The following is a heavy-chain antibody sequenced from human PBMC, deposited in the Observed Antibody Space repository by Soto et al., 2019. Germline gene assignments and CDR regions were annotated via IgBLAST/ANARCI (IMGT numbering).Heavy chain of an antibody. D-gene: IGHD6-13*01. J-gene: IGHJ4*02. CDR1: GGSMSSYY. V-gene: IGHV4-59*01. CDR2: IYYSGST. CDR3: ARRYGTVFDY. Sequence: KPPETLSLTFTVSGGSMSSYYWSWIRQPPGKGLEWIGYIYYSGSTNYNPSLKSRVTISVDTSKNQFSLKLSSVTAADTAVYYCARRYGTVFDYWGQGTLVTVSS.